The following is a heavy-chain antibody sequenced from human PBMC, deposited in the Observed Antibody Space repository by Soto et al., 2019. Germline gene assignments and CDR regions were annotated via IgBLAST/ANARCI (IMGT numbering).Heavy chain of an antibody. Sequence: QVQLVQSGAEVKKPGASVKVSCKASGYTFTSYDINWVRQATGQGLEWMGWMNPNSGNTGYAQKFQGRVTMTRNTSISTAYMELSSLRSEDTAVYYCARGRGYNWNYPPDAFDIWGQGTMVTVSS. J-gene: IGHJ3*02. D-gene: IGHD1-7*01. CDR1: GYTFTSYD. CDR2: MNPNSGNT. CDR3: ARGRGYNWNYPPDAFDI. V-gene: IGHV1-8*01.